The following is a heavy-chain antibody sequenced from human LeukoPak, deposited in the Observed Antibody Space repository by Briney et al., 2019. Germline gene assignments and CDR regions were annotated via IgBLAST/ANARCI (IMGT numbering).Heavy chain of an antibody. J-gene: IGHJ4*02. CDR3: AKDTSVVRGVNDY. CDR1: GFTFSSYA. V-gene: IGHV3-23*01. D-gene: IGHD3-10*01. Sequence: GGSLRLSCAASGFTFSSYAMSWVRQAPGKGLEWVSTISGSGGSTYYADSVKGRFTISRDNSKNTLYLQMNSLRAEDTAVYYCAKDTSVVRGVNDYWGQGTLVTVSS. CDR2: ISGSGGST.